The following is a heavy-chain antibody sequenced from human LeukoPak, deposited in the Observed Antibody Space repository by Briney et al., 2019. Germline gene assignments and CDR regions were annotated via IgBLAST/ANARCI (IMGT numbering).Heavy chain of an antibody. J-gene: IGHJ4*02. CDR3: ARDRRHRDDFWSGYYPDY. V-gene: IGHV3-21*01. Sequence: VGALRLSCAASGFTFSSYSMNWVRQAPGKGLEWVSSISSSSSYIYYADSVKGRFTISRDNAKNSLYLQMNSLRAEDTAVYYCARDRRHRDDFWSGYYPDYWGQGTLVTVSS. CDR2: ISSSSSYI. CDR1: GFTFSSYS. D-gene: IGHD3-3*01.